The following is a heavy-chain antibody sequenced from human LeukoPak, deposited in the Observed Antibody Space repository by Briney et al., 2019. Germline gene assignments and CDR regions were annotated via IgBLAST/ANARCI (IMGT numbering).Heavy chain of an antibody. D-gene: IGHD4-17*01. CDR2: AYNSGRT. V-gene: IGHV4-38-2*02. J-gene: IGHJ5*02. Sequence: SETLSLTCAVSGYSVISGYFWGWVRQPPGKRLEWIGSAYNSGRTYYSPSLKSRVTISVDTSKNQFSLKLSSVTAADTAVYYCARDYGDYLNWFDPWGQGTLVTVSS. CDR1: GYSVISGYF. CDR3: ARDYGDYLNWFDP.